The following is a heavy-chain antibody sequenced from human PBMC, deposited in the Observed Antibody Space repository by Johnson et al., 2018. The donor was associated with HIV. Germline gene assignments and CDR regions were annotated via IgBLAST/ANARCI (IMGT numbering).Heavy chain of an antibody. J-gene: IGHJ3*02. CDR3: AKDERQMGGWSHAFDI. CDR2: IRYDGSNK. V-gene: IGHV3-30*02. CDR1: GFTFDDYA. D-gene: IGHD3-16*01. Sequence: VQLVESGGGLVQPGGSLRLCCAASGFTFDDYAMHWVRQAPGKGLEWVSFIRYDGSNKYYADSVKGRFTISRDNSKNTLYLQMNSLRAEDTAVYYCAKDERQMGGWSHAFDIWGQGTMVTVSS.